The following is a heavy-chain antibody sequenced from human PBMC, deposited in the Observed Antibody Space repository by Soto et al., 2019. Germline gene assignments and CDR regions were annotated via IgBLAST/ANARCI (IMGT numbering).Heavy chain of an antibody. Sequence: SETLSLTCAVSGGSISSSNWWRWVRQPPGKGLEWIGEIYHSGSTNYNPSLKSRVTISVDKSKNQFSLKPSSVTAADTAVYYCAMYCSSTSCYSQLSFDYWGQGTLVTVSS. CDR2: IYHSGST. CDR1: GGSISSSNW. J-gene: IGHJ4*02. V-gene: IGHV4-4*02. CDR3: AMYCSSTSCYSQLSFDY. D-gene: IGHD2-2*01.